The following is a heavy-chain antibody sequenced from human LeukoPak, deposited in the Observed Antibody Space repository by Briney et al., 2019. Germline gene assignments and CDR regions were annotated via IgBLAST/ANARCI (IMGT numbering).Heavy chain of an antibody. CDR1: GFTFSHYY. Sequence: GGSLRLSCTASGFTFSHYYMSWIRQAPGKGLEWLSYISPSGTTIFYTDSVKGRFTISRDNAKNSLYLLMNSLRAEDTALYYCARVSALTYNFWSGSFDSWGQGALLAVSS. CDR3: ARVSALTYNFWSGSFDS. CDR2: ISPSGTTI. J-gene: IGHJ4*02. V-gene: IGHV3-11*01. D-gene: IGHD3-3*01.